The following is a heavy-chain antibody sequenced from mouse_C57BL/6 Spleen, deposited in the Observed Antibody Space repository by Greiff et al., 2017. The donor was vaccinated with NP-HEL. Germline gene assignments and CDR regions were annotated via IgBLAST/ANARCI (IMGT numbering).Heavy chain of an antibody. CDR1: GFTFTDYY. CDR3: ARYASGLPGAMDY. J-gene: IGHJ4*01. D-gene: IGHD6-1*01. Sequence: DVKLQESGGGLVQPGGSLSLSCAASGFTFTDYYMSWVRQPPGKALEWLGFIRNKANGYTTEYSASVKGRFTISRDNSQSILYLQMNALRAEDSATYYCARYASGLPGAMDYWGQGTSVTVSS. CDR2: IRNKANGYTT. V-gene: IGHV7-3*01.